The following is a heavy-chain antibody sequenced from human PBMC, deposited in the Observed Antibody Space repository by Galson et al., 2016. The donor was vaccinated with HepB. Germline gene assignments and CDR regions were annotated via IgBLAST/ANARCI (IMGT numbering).Heavy chain of an antibody. Sequence: SLRLSCAASGFTFSTYAMHWVRQAPGKGLEWVAVMSYDGSEQNYADSVKGRFTISRDNSKSTLYPQMNSLRVEDTAVYYCARGERGTSWAYYFDYWGQGTLVTVSS. J-gene: IGHJ4*02. CDR2: MSYDGSEQ. CDR3: ARGERGTSWAYYFDY. CDR1: GFTFSTYA. D-gene: IGHD2-2*01. V-gene: IGHV3-30-3*01.